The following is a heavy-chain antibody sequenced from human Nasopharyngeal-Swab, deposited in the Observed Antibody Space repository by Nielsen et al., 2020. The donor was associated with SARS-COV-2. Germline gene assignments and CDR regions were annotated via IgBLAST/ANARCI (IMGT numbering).Heavy chain of an antibody. CDR2: ISGSGDAT. V-gene: IGHV3-23*01. Sequence: GGSLRPSCAASGFTFTSYAMSWVRQAPGKGLEWVSGISGSGDATYYADSVKGRFTVSRDNSKNTLYLQMNSLRAEDTAVYYCAKDSGVAVAVSWFDPWGQGALVTVSS. CDR1: GFTFTSYA. D-gene: IGHD6-19*01. J-gene: IGHJ5*02. CDR3: AKDSGVAVAVSWFDP.